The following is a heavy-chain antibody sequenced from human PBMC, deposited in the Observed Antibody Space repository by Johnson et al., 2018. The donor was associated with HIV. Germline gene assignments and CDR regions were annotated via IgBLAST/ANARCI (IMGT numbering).Heavy chain of an antibody. Sequence: VQLVESGGGLVKPGGSLRLSCAASGFTFSDYSMSWIRQAPGKGLEWVSVIYSGGSTYYADSVKGRFTISRDNSKNTLYLQMNSLRAEDTAVYYCARGLTGEQVDIWGQGTMVTVSS. CDR3: ARGLTGEQVDI. V-gene: IGHV3-66*01. CDR2: IYSGGST. CDR1: GFTFSDYS. D-gene: IGHD3-16*01. J-gene: IGHJ3*02.